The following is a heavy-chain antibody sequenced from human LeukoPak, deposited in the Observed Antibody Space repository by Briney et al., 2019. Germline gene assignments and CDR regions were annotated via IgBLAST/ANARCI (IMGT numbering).Heavy chain of an antibody. J-gene: IGHJ3*02. V-gene: IGHV4-59*08. D-gene: IGHD6-19*01. CDR2: IYYSGST. CDR1: GGSISSYY. CDR3: ARTIAVAGPIDAFDI. Sequence: SETLSLTCTVSGGSISSYYWSWIRQPPGKGLEWIGYIYYSGSTSYNPSLKSRVTISVDTSKNQFSLKLSSVTAADTAVYYCARTIAVAGPIDAFDIWGQGTMVTVSS.